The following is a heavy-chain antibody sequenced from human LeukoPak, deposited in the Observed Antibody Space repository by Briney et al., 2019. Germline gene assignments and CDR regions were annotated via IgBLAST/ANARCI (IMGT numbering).Heavy chain of an antibody. CDR3: ARLYDFWSGYPLRDY. Sequence: GGSLRLSCAASGFTFSSYSMNWVRQAPGKGLEWVSSISSSSSYIYYADSVKGRFTISRDNAKNSLYLQMNSLRAEDTAVYYCARLYDFWSGYPLRDYWGQGTLVTVSS. D-gene: IGHD3-3*01. CDR2: ISSSSSYI. CDR1: GFTFSSYS. V-gene: IGHV3-21*01. J-gene: IGHJ4*02.